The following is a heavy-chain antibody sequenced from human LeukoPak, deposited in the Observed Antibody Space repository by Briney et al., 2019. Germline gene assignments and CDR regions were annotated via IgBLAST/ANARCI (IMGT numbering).Heavy chain of an antibody. CDR2: ISIDDTI. CDR1: GFTVSSRY. J-gene: IGHJ6*03. Sequence: GGSLRLSCAASGFTVSSRYMTWVRQSPGKGLEWVSVISIDDTIFYADSVKGRFTISRDNAENALYLQMNSLRTDDTAVYFRAKADRYYYYMDVWGKGTTVTVSS. CDR3: AKADRYYYYMDV. V-gene: IGHV3-66*01.